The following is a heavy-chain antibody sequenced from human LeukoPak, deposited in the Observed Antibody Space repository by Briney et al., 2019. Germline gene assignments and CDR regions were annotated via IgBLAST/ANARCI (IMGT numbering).Heavy chain of an antibody. V-gene: IGHV3-7*01. CDR1: GFTFSSYW. J-gene: IGHJ4*02. CDR2: IKQDGSEK. CDR3: ARDLAVVGSPGFDY. Sequence: GSLRLSCAASGFTFSSYWMSWVRQAPGKGLEWVANIKQDGSEKYYVDSVKGRFTISRDNAKNSLYLQMNSLRAEDTAVYYCARDLAVVGSPGFDYWGQGTLVTVSS. D-gene: IGHD1-26*01.